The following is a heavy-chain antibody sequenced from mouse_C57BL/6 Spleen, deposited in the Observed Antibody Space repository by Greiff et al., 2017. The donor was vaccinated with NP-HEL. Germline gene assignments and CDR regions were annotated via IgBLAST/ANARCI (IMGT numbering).Heavy chain of an antibody. CDR1: GFTFSDYY. J-gene: IGHJ1*03. Sequence: DVMLVESEGGLVQPGRSMKLSCTASGFTFSDYYMAWVRQVPEKGLEWVANINYDGSSTYYLDSLKSRFIISRDNAKNILYLQMSSLKSEDTATYYCARGNWDWYFDVWGTGTTVTVSS. CDR2: INYDGSST. D-gene: IGHD4-1*01. V-gene: IGHV5-16*01. CDR3: ARGNWDWYFDV.